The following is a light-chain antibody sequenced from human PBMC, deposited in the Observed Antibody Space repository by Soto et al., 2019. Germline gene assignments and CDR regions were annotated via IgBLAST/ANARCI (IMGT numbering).Light chain of an antibody. CDR2: DAS. J-gene: IGKJ5*01. Sequence: EILLTQSPGTLSLSPGERATLSCGASQSVSSYLAWYQQKPGQAPRLLIYDASNRATGIPARFSGSGSGTDFTLTISSLETEDFAVYYCQQRSNWLSITFGHGTRLEIK. CDR1: QSVSSY. V-gene: IGKV3-11*01. CDR3: QQRSNWLSIT.